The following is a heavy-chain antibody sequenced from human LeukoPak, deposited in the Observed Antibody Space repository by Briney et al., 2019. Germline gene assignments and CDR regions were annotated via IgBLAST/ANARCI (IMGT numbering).Heavy chain of an antibody. D-gene: IGHD2-2*01. CDR2: ISWNSGSI. CDR3: ARDIRYCSSTSCYFHAFDI. J-gene: IGHJ3*02. CDR1: GFTFYDYA. Sequence: SLRLSCAASGFTFYDYAMHWVRQAPGKGLEWVSGISWNSGSIGYADSVKGRFTISRDNAKNSLYLQMNSLRAEDTAVYYCARDIRYCSSTSCYFHAFDIWGQGTMVTVSS. V-gene: IGHV3-9*01.